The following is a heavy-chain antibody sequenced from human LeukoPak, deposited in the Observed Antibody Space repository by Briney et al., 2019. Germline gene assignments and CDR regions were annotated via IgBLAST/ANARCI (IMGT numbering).Heavy chain of an antibody. Sequence: GGSLRLSCAASGFTFSDYYMSWIRQAPGKGLEWVSYISSSGSTIYYADSVKGRFTISRDNSKNTLYLQMNSLRAEDTAVYYCAKQTTVVMPMDVWGKGTTVTVSS. J-gene: IGHJ6*03. CDR2: ISSSGSTI. D-gene: IGHD4-23*01. CDR1: GFTFSDYY. V-gene: IGHV3-11*01. CDR3: AKQTTVVMPMDV.